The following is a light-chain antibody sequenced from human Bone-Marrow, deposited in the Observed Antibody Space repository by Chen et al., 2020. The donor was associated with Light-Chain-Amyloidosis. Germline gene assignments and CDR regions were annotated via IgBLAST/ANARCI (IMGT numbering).Light chain of an antibody. J-gene: IGLJ3*02. Sequence: QSALTQPASVSGSPGQPTTISCPGTSSDVGGYNHVSWYQQPPGKAPQLMIYDVSNRPSGVSNRFSGSKSGNTASLTISGLQAEDEADYYCSSYTSSSTLVVFGGGTKLTVL. CDR2: DVS. CDR3: SSYTSSSTLVV. V-gene: IGLV2-14*01. CDR1: SSDVGGYNH.